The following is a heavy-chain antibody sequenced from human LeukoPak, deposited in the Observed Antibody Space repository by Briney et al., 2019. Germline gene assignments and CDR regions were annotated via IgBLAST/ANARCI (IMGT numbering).Heavy chain of an antibody. CDR2: ISGDGGST. D-gene: IGHD3-22*01. Sequence: SGGSLRLSCAASGSTFDDYAMHWVRQAPGKGLEWDSLISGDGGSTYYADSVKGRFTISRDNSKNSLYLQMNSLRTEDTALYYCAKVLGYYDSSGYYQEGGFDYWGQGTLVTVSS. CDR3: AKVLGYYDSSGYYQEGGFDY. V-gene: IGHV3-43*02. CDR1: GSTFDDYA. J-gene: IGHJ4*02.